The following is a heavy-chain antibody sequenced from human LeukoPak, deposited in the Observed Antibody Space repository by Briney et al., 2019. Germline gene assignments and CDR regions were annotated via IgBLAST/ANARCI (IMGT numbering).Heavy chain of an antibody. CDR3: AKAASGYSSSWYRGYFDY. CDR2: ISWNSGSI. D-gene: IGHD6-13*01. Sequence: SLRLSCAASGFTFDDYAMHWVRQAPGKGLEWVSGISWNSGSIGYADSVKGRFTISRDNAKNSLYLQMNSLRAEDTALYYCAKAASGYSSSWYRGYFDYWGQGTLVTVSS. CDR1: GFTFDDYA. V-gene: IGHV3-9*01. J-gene: IGHJ4*02.